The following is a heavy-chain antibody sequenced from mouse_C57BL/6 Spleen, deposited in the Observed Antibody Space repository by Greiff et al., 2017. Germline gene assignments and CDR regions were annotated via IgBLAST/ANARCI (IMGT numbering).Heavy chain of an antibody. Sequence: EVNVVESGGGLVKPGGSLKLSCAASGFTFSDYGMHWVRQAPEKGLEWVAYISSGSSTIYYADTVKGRFTISRDNAKNTLFLQMTSLRSEDTAMYYCARETTVVSMDDWGQGTSVTVSS. CDR2: ISSGSSTI. CDR1: GFTFSDYG. CDR3: ARETTVVSMDD. J-gene: IGHJ4*01. D-gene: IGHD1-1*01. V-gene: IGHV5-17*01.